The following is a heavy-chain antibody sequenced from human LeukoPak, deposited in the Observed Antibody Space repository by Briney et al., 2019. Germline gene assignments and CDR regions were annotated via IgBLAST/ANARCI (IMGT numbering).Heavy chain of an antibody. Sequence: GESLKISCKASGYSFTNYWIGWVRPMPGKGLEWMGLIYPGDSDTRYSPSFRGQVTISADKSITTAYLQWSSLKASDTAIYYCARPSPYTSGWYSGVDYWGQGTLVTVSS. V-gene: IGHV5-51*01. CDR3: ARPSPYTSGWYSGVDY. CDR2: IYPGDSDT. J-gene: IGHJ4*02. D-gene: IGHD6-19*01. CDR1: GYSFTNYW.